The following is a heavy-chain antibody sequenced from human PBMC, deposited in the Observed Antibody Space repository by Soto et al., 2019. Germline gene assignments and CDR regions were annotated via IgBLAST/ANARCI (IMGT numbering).Heavy chain of an antibody. CDR2: INAYNGNT. CDR3: ARDLGGWPDY. D-gene: IGHD2-15*01. CDR1: GYTFASYG. J-gene: IGHJ4*02. Sequence: GASVKVSCKASGYTFASYGISWVRQAPGQGLEWMGWINAYNGNTKYAQKLQGRVTITRDTSASTAYMELSSLRSEDTAVYYCARDLGGWPDYWGQGTLVTVSS. V-gene: IGHV1-18*01.